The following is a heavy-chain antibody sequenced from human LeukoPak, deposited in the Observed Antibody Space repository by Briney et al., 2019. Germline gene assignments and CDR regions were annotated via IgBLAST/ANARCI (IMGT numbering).Heavy chain of an antibody. Sequence: MSGGSLRLSCAASGLTFTNAWMSWVRQAPGKGLEWVGRIKSKTDGGTVDYAPPVKGRFTISRDDSRNTLSLEMNFLKTEDTAVYYCTTDPGNYEIFWGQGTLVSVSS. J-gene: IGHJ4*02. CDR3: TTDPGNYEIF. CDR1: GLTFTNAW. CDR2: IKSKTDGGTV. D-gene: IGHD4-11*01. V-gene: IGHV3-15*01.